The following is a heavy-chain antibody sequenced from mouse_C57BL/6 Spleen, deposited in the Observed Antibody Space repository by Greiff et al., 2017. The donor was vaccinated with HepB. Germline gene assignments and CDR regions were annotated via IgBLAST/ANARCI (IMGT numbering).Heavy chain of an antibody. CDR3: TREESYSNYNY. CDR2: IDPETGGT. CDR1: GYTFTDYE. Sequence: QVQLKQSGAELVRPGASVTLSCKASGYTFTDYEMHWVKQTPVHGLEWIGAIDPETGGTAYNQKFKGKAILTADKSSSTAYMELRSLTSEDSAVYYCTREESYSNYNYWGQGTTLTVSS. V-gene: IGHV1-15*01. D-gene: IGHD2-5*01. J-gene: IGHJ2*01.